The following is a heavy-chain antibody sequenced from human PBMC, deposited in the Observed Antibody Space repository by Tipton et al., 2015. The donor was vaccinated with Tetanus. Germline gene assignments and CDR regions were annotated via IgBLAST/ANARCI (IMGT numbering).Heavy chain of an antibody. CDR2: IYYTERT. D-gene: IGHD3-10*01. V-gene: IGHV4-31*03. CDR1: GASINAGGYL. CDR3: ARHPPPYYYGSGSYLDY. J-gene: IGHJ4*02. Sequence: TLSLTCTVSGASINAGGYLWTWVRQHPGKGLEWIGNIYYTERTSYTPSLDSRVSISVDTSKNQFSLRLSSVTAADTAVYFCARHPPPYYYGSGSYLDYWGQGTPVTVSS.